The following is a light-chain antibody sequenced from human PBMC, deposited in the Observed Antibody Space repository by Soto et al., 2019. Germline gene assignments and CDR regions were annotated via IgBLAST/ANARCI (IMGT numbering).Light chain of an antibody. Sequence: DIVMTQSPDSLAVSLGERATINCKSSLSVLDSSNNKNYLAWYQLKPGQPPKLLIYWASTRESGVPDRFSGSGSGTDFTLTISSLQAEDVAVYYCQQYYSTPFTFGGGTKVEIE. CDR3: QQYYSTPFT. V-gene: IGKV4-1*01. J-gene: IGKJ4*01. CDR1: LSVLDSSNNKNY. CDR2: WAS.